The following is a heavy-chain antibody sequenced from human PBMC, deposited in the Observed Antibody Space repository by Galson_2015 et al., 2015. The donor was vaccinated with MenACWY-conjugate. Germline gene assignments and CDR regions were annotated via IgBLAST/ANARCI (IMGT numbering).Heavy chain of an antibody. CDR2: IIPILGMT. J-gene: IGHJ6*02. CDR1: EVTLNVYT. CDR3: ARDMGSVGDV. V-gene: IGHV1-69*04. D-gene: IGHD1-26*01. Sequence: SCKASEVTLNVYTISWVRQAPGEGLAWVGRIIPILGMTNYGQRFQGRVTMTADKSTSAAYMELSSLRSEDTAVYYCARDMGSVGDVWGQGTTVIFS.